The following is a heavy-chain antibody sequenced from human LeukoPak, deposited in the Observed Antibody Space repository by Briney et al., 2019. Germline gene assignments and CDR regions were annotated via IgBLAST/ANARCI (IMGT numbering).Heavy chain of an antibody. D-gene: IGHD3-22*01. J-gene: IGHJ5*02. CDR1: GFTFSSYS. CDR2: ISSSSTYI. V-gene: IGHV3-21*01. CDR3: ARDPLKHYYDSSATGTWFDP. Sequence: GGSLRLSCAASGFTFSSYSMNWVRQAPGKGLEWVSSISSSSTYIYYADSVKGRLTISRDNAKNSLYLQMNRLRAEDTAVYYCARDPLKHYYDSSATGTWFDPWGQGTLVTVSS.